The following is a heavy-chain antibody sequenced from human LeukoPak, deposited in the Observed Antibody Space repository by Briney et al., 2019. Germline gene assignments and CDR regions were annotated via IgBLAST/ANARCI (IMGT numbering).Heavy chain of an antibody. CDR1: GGTFSSYA. CDR2: IITILGIA. D-gene: IGHD6-6*01. J-gene: IGHJ5*02. V-gene: IGHV1-69*04. CDR3: ARDPRQKVYSSSSDWFDP. Sequence: SVKVSCKASGGTFSSYAISWVRQAPGQGLEWMGRIITILGIANYAQKFQGRVTITADKSTSTAYMELSSLRSEDTAVYYCARDPRQKVYSSSSDWFDPWGQGTLVTVSS.